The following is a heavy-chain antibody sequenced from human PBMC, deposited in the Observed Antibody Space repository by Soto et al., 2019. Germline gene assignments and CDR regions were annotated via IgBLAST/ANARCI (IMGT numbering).Heavy chain of an antibody. D-gene: IGHD6-13*01. CDR2: IGTAGDT. J-gene: IGHJ4*02. V-gene: IGHV3-13*01. CDR3: AKSQEIGTHFFDS. CDR1: GFTFSGFD. Sequence: GWSLRLCCEASGFTFSGFDMHWVRQPTGKGLEWVSSIGTAGDTYYAVSVKGRFTISRDNAKNSLSLQMNSLRAGDMAVYFCAKSQEIGTHFFDSWGQGTQVTVSS.